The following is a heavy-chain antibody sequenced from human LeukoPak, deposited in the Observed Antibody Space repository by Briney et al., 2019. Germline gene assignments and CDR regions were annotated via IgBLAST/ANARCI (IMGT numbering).Heavy chain of an antibody. CDR1: GYTFTGYY. Sequence: ASVKVPCKASGYTFTGYYMHWVRQAPGQGLEWMGWINPNSGGTNYAQKFQGRVTMTRDTSISTAYMELSRLRSDDTAVYYCARTLWFGELPIDYWGQGTLVTVSS. CDR3: ARTLWFGELPIDY. CDR2: INPNSGGT. V-gene: IGHV1-2*02. J-gene: IGHJ4*02. D-gene: IGHD3-10*01.